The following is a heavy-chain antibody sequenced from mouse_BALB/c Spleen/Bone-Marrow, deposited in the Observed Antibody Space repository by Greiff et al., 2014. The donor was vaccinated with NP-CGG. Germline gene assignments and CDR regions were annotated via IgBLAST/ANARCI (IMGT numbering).Heavy chain of an antibody. CDR2: INPSTGNT. J-gene: IGHJ1*01. D-gene: IGHD2-4*01. CDR3: AGGLRDWYFDV. V-gene: IGHV1-7*01. CDR1: GYTFTTYW. Sequence: VQLQESGAELAKPGASVKMSCKASGYTFTTYWIHWVKQRPGQGLEWIGYINPSTGNTEYNQKFRDRATLTADKSSSTPYMQLSSLTSEDSAVYYCAGGLRDWYFDVWGAGTTVTVSP.